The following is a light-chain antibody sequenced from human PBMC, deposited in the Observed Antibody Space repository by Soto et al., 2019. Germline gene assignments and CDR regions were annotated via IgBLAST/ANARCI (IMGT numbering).Light chain of an antibody. J-gene: IGLJ2*01. CDR2: EVN. CDR1: SSGGYNY. V-gene: IGLV2-14*01. CDR3: SSYATSNTLL. Sequence: QSVLTQPASVSGSPGQSITISCTGTSSGGYNYVSWYQHHPGKAPKLMIYEVNNRPSGISNRFSGSKSGNTASLTISGLQAEDEAYYYCSSYATSNTLLFGGGTKLTVL.